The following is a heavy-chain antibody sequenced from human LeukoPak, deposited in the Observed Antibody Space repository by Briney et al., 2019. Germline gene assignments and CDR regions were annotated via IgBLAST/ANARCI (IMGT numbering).Heavy chain of an antibody. D-gene: IGHD3-9*01. V-gene: IGHV3-7*01. CDR1: GFTFSSYW. J-gene: IGHJ4*02. Sequence: GGSLRLSCAASGFTFSSYWMSWVRQAPGKGLEWVANIKQDGSEKYYVDSVKGRFTISRDDAKNSLYLQMNSLRAEDTAVYYCARVGTYYDILTGYYIGVWGQGTLVTVSS. CDR2: IKQDGSEK. CDR3: ARVGTYYDILTGYYIGV.